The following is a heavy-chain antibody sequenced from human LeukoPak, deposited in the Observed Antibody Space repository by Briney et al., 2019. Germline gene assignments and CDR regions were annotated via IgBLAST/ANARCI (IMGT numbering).Heavy chain of an antibody. CDR3: ARAGITGTTLPYGI. J-gene: IGHJ3*02. V-gene: IGHV1-2*04. Sequence: ASVKVSCKASGYTFTGYYMHWVRQAPGQGLEWMGWINPNSGGTNYAQKFQGWVTMTRDTSISTAYMELSRLRSDDTAVYYCARAGITGTTLPYGIWGQGTMVTVSS. D-gene: IGHD1-7*01. CDR2: INPNSGGT. CDR1: GYTFTGYY.